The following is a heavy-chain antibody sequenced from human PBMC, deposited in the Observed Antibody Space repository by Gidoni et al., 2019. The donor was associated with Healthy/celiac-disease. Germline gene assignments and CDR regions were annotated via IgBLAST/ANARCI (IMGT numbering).Heavy chain of an antibody. CDR2: ISSSSSTI. Sequence: EVQLVESGGGLVQPGGSLRLSCAASGFTFSSYSMNWVRQAPGKGLEWVSYISSSSSTIYYADSEKGRFTISRDNAKNSLYLQMNSLRDEDTAVYYCARVLKYYDSSGYYFYYFDYWGQGTLVTVSS. V-gene: IGHV3-48*02. CDR3: ARVLKYYDSSGYYFYYFDY. J-gene: IGHJ4*02. D-gene: IGHD3-22*01. CDR1: GFTFSSYS.